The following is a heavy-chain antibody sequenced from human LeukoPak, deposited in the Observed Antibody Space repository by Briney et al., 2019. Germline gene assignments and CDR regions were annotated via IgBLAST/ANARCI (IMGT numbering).Heavy chain of an antibody. CDR2: ISYDGSNK. CDR3: AKDLRSGSYYGGGY. V-gene: IGHV3-30*18. Sequence: GGSLRLSCAASGFTFSSYGMHWVRQAPGKGLEWVAVISYDGSNKYYADSVKGRFTISRDNSKNTLYLQMNSLRAEDTAVYYCAKDLRSGSYYGGGYWGQGTLVTVSS. D-gene: IGHD1-26*01. CDR1: GFTFSSYG. J-gene: IGHJ4*02.